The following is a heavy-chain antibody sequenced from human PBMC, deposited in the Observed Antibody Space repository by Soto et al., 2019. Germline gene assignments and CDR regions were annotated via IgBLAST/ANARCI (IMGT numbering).Heavy chain of an antibody. Sequence: GGSLRLSCSASGFTFSSYAMHWVRQAPGKGLEYVSSISINGGSTHYADSVKGRFTISRDNSRNTQYLQMSSLRADDTAVYYCVKGEFYYDSSAYYPFDSWGQGTLVTVSS. V-gene: IGHV3-64D*06. CDR3: VKGEFYYDSSAYYPFDS. J-gene: IGHJ4*02. CDR1: GFTFSSYA. D-gene: IGHD3-22*01. CDR2: ISINGGST.